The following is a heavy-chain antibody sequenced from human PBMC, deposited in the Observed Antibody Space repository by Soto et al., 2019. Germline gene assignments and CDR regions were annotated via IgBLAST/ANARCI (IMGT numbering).Heavy chain of an antibody. V-gene: IGHV4-34*01. CDR2: VNLGGNT. D-gene: IGHD6-13*01. CDR3: ARGRPGYSSSWYER. Sequence: KTSETLSLTCAVYGGSFSGYYWSWIRQPPGKGLEWIGEVNLGGNTNYSPSLKSRVTISVDTSKNQFSLKLTSVTAADTAVYYCARGRPGYSSSWYERWSQGTLVTV. CDR1: GGSFSGYY. J-gene: IGHJ4*02.